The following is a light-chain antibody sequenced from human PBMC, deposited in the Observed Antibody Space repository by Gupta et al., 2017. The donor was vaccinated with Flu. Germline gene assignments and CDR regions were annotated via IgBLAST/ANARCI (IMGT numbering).Light chain of an antibody. V-gene: IGKV1-33*01. Sequence: DTQKSQSPSSLSASVGDRVTITCQASQDIHNSLNWYQQKPGKAPKLLVYDASNLQTGVPSRFSGSGSGTNFTFTIGSLQPEDIGTYHCQQCNSLPYSFGQGTKLEIK. CDR1: QDIHNS. CDR2: DAS. J-gene: IGKJ2*03. CDR3: QQCNSLPYS.